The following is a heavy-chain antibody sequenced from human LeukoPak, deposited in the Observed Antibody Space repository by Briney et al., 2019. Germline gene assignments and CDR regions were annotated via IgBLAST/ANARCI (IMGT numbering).Heavy chain of an antibody. Sequence: GGSLRLSCAASGFTFGDYAVSWVRQAPGKGLEWVSSISSSSSYIYYADSVKGRFTISRDSAKNSLYLQMNSLRAEDTAVYYCARDLNHYDILTGYYLHYFDYWGQGTLVTVSS. J-gene: IGHJ4*02. CDR1: GFTFGDYA. CDR2: ISSSSSYI. CDR3: ARDLNHYDILTGYYLHYFDY. V-gene: IGHV3-21*01. D-gene: IGHD3-9*01.